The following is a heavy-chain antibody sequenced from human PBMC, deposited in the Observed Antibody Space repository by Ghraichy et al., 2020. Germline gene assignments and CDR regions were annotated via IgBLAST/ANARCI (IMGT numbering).Heavy chain of an antibody. D-gene: IGHD2-8*02. CDR3: ARDGPGGGI. Sequence: GSLRLSCVASGVTVSDHYMLWVRQAPGKGLEWVSLIYGGGGTDYADSVRGRFTISRDKSKNTLYLQMHSLRAEDTAVYYCARDGPGGGIRGQGTLVTVSS. J-gene: IGHJ4*02. V-gene: IGHV3-53*01. CDR2: IYGGGGT. CDR1: GVTVSDHY.